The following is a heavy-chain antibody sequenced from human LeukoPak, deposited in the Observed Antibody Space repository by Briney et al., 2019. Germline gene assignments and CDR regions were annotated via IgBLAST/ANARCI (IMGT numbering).Heavy chain of an antibody. CDR1: GYTFTGYY. V-gene: IGHV1-2*05. J-gene: IGHJ4*02. CDR3: ARSSWENEYFDY. Sequence: ASVKVSCKASGYTFTGYYMHWVRQAPGQGREWMGRINPNSGGTNYAQKFQGRVTMTRDTSISTAYMELSRLRSDDTGVYYCARSSWENEYFDYWGQGTLVTVSS. CDR2: INPNSGGT. D-gene: IGHD6-13*01.